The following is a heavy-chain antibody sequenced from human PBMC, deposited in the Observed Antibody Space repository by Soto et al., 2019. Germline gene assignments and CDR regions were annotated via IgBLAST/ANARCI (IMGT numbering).Heavy chain of an antibody. CDR2: IYYSGST. CDR3: ERGEGMDDFDY. Sequence: SETLSLTCTVSGGSISSGDYYWSWIRQPPGKGLEWIGYIYYSGSTYYNPSLKSRVTISVDTSKNQFSLKLSSVTAADTAVYYCERGEGMDDFDYWGQGTLVTVSS. V-gene: IGHV4-30-4*01. J-gene: IGHJ4*02. CDR1: GGSISSGDYY. D-gene: IGHD1-20*01.